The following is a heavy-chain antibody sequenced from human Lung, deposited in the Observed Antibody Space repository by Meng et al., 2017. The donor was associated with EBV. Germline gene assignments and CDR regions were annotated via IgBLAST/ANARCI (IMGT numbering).Heavy chain of an antibody. CDR3: ARVEVGITSGDY. CDR1: GYTFTNYG. V-gene: IGHV1-18*01. CDR2: INAYNGDT. Sequence: QAQRVQSGVEVKKPGASVKVSCKASGYTFTNYGITWVRQAPGQGLGWMGWINAYNGDTNYAQTLQGRVTMTTDTSTSTAYMELRSLRSDDTAVYYCARVEVGITSGDYWGQGTLVTVSS. J-gene: IGHJ4*02. D-gene: IGHD1-26*01.